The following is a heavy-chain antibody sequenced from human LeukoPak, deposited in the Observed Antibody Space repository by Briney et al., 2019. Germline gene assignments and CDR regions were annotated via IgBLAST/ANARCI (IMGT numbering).Heavy chain of an antibody. CDR3: ARDLGGSGSPGDY. CDR2: IKSDGSST. J-gene: IGHJ4*02. CDR1: GFTFSSFW. D-gene: IGHD3-10*01. Sequence: AGGSLRLSCTASGFTFSSFWMHWVRQAPGKGLVWVSRIKSDGSSTSYADSVKGRFTISRDNANNTLYLQMSRLRSDDTAVYYCARDLGGSGSPGDYWGQGTLVTVSS. V-gene: IGHV3-74*01.